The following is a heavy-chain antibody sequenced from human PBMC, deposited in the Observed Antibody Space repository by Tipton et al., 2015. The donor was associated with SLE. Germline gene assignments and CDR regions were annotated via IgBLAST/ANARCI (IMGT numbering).Heavy chain of an antibody. Sequence: SLRLSCAASGFAFSDYYMSWIRQAPGKGLEWVSYISSSSSYTNYADSVKGRFTISRDNAKNSLYLQMNSLRAEDTAVYYCAKDRQRILWFGRGQGTLVTVSS. CDR1: GFAFSDYY. V-gene: IGHV3-11*05. CDR2: ISSSSSYT. D-gene: IGHD3-10*01. J-gene: IGHJ4*02. CDR3: AKDRQRILWFG.